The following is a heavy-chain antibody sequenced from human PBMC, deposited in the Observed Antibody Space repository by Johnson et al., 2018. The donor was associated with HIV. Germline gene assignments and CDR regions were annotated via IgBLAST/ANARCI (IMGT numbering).Heavy chain of an antibody. CDR3: AKWGLGGGADAFDI. V-gene: IGHV3-30*18. CDR2: ISYDGSNK. Sequence: LVESGGGVVPPGRSLRLSCAASGFTFSSYAMHWVRQAPGKGLEWVAVISYDGSNKYYADSVKGRFTISRDNSKNTLYLQMNSLRAEDTAVYYCAKWGLGGGADAFDIWGQGTMVTVSS. D-gene: IGHD3-16*01. J-gene: IGHJ3*02. CDR1: GFTFSSYA.